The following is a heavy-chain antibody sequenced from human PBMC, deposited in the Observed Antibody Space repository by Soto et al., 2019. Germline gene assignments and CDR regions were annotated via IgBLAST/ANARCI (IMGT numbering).Heavy chain of an antibody. CDR2: IGGSGSST. CDR1: GFTFSSYA. Sequence: GGSLRLSCAASGFTFSSYAMSWVRQAPGKGLEWVSGIGGSGSSTFYADSAKGRFTISRDNSKNTLYLQMNSLRAEDTAVYHCAKVSTGYYYYFDSWGRGTLVTVSS. V-gene: IGHV3-23*01. J-gene: IGHJ4*02. D-gene: IGHD3-9*01. CDR3: AKVSTGYYYYFDS.